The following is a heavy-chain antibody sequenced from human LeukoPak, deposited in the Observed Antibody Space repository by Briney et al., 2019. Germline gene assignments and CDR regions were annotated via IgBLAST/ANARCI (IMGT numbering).Heavy chain of an antibody. CDR2: ISWNSGSI. CDR3: ARGYNDGLLVYMDV. Sequence: PGGSLRLSCAASGFTFDDYAMHWVRQAPGKGLEWVSGISWNSGSIGYADSVKGRFTISRDNAKNSLYLQMNSLRAEDTAVYYCARGYNDGLLVYMDVWGKGTTVSVSS. J-gene: IGHJ6*03. CDR1: GFTFDDYA. D-gene: IGHD3-3*01. V-gene: IGHV3-9*01.